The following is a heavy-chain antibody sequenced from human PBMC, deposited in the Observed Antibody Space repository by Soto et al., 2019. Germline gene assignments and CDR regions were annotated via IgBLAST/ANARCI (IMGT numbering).Heavy chain of an antibody. CDR1: GFSFSIYG. CDR3: AKDVPYITAIRGNFDR. J-gene: IGHJ4*02. D-gene: IGHD3-10*01. V-gene: IGHV3-23*01. CDR2: IGGGTDRT. Sequence: EEQVLESGGGLVQPGGSLRLSCVGSGFSFSIYGMSWVRQAPGKGLEWVSGIGGGTDRTYYADSVKGRFTTSRDNSKNTIYLQMNSLKADDTAVYYCAKDVPYITAIRGNFDRWGQGTLVTVSS.